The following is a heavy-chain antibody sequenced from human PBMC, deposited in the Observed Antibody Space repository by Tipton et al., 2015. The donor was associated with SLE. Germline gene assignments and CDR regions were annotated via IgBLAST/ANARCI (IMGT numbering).Heavy chain of an antibody. V-gene: IGHV3-74*01. CDR3: ARELRGVGGDASDV. J-gene: IGHJ3*01. CDR1: GFTFSSYW. D-gene: IGHD3-10*01. CDR2: INSDGSTT. Sequence: SLRLSCAASGFTFSSYWMHWVRQAPGKGLVWVSHINSDGSTTNYADSVKGRFTISRDNAKNSLYLQMTSLRVEDSAVYYCARELRGVGGDASDVWGQGTVVTVAS.